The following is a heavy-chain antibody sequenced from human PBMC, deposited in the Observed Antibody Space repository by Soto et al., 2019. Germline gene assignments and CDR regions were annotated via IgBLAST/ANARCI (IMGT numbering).Heavy chain of an antibody. D-gene: IGHD3-22*01. CDR1: GFTFTSYG. J-gene: IGHJ6*02. Sequence: QVQLVQSGAEVKKPGASVKVSCKASGFTFTSYGISWVRQAPGQGLEWMGWISAYNGNTNYAQKLQGRVTMTTDTSTSTAYMELRSLRSDDTAVYYCVRTRVGMGGYPYYYYGMDVWGQGTTVTVSS. V-gene: IGHV1-18*01. CDR2: ISAYNGNT. CDR3: VRTRVGMGGYPYYYYGMDV.